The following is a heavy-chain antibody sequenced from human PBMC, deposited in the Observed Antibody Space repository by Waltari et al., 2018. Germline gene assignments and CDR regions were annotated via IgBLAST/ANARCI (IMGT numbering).Heavy chain of an antibody. D-gene: IGHD4-17*01. Sequence: EVQMLESGGGLVQPGGSLRLSCAASGFPFRSYAMIWVRQAPGKGLEWVSAITSGGSTYSADSVKGRFTISRDKNTLYLQMNSLRAEDTAVYYCAKDPNGDYIGAFDFWGQGTVVTVSS. CDR1: GFPFRSYA. J-gene: IGHJ3*01. V-gene: IGHV3-23*01. CDR2: ITSGGST. CDR3: AKDPNGDYIGAFDF.